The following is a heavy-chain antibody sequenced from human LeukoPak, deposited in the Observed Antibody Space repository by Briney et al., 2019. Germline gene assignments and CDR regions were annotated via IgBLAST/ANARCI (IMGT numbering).Heavy chain of an antibody. CDR3: ARDPRIAAAGITYYYYGMDV. CDR1: GGSISSGGYS. D-gene: IGHD6-13*01. J-gene: IGHJ6*02. V-gene: IGHV4-30-2*01. CDR2: IYHSGST. Sequence: TLSLTCAVSGGSISSGGYSWSWIRQPPGQGLEWIGYIYHSGSTYYNPSLKSRVTISVDRSKNQFSLKLSSVTAADTAVYYCARDPRIAAAGITYYYYGMDVWGQGTTVTVSS.